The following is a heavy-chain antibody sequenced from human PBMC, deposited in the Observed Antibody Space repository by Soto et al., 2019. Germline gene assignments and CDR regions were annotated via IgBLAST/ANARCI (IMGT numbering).Heavy chain of an antibody. CDR1: GGSSSSGDYY. J-gene: IGHJ5*02. Sequence: SETLSLTCTVSGGSSSSGDYYWSWIRQPPGKGLEWIGYIYYSGSTYYNPSLKSRVTISVDTSKNQFSLKLSSVTAADTAVYYCARGLFYCSSTSCYFDNNWFDPWGQGTLVTVSS. V-gene: IGHV4-30-4*01. CDR2: IYYSGST. CDR3: ARGLFYCSSTSCYFDNNWFDP. D-gene: IGHD2-2*01.